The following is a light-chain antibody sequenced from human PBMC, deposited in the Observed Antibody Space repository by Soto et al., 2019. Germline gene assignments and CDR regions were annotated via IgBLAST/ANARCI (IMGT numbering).Light chain of an antibody. Sequence: QPASVSGSPGQSITISCTGTSSDVGGYNYVSWYQQHPGKAPKLMIYDVSNRPSGVSNRFSGSKSGNTASLTISGLQAEDEADYYCSSYTSSSTLLFGGGTKLTVL. CDR3: SSYTSSSTLL. CDR2: DVS. J-gene: IGLJ2*01. V-gene: IGLV2-14*01. CDR1: SSDVGGYNY.